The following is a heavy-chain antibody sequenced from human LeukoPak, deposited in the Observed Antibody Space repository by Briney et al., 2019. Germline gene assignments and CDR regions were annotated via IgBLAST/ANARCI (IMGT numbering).Heavy chain of an antibody. CDR3: ARVKLFDSSGWSYHFDY. Sequence: KSSETLSLTCTVSGGSISSYYWSWIRQPPGKGLEWIGYIYYSGSTSYNPSLKSRVTISVDTSKNQFSLRLSSVTAADTAVYYCARVKLFDSSGWSYHFDYWGQGTPVTVSS. V-gene: IGHV4-59*01. CDR1: GGSISSYY. CDR2: IYYSGST. D-gene: IGHD6-19*01. J-gene: IGHJ4*02.